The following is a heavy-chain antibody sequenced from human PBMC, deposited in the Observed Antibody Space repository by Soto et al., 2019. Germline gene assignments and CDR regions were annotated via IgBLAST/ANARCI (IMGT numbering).Heavy chain of an antibody. V-gene: IGHV1-2*02. CDR2: INPNRGGT. CDR3: ARAAAYTEYFDY. Sequence: QVQLVQSGAEAKKPGASVKVSCKASGYTFTGYYMHWLRQAPGQGLEWMGWINPNRGGTNYAQKFQGRVTITRDTSISTAYMALSRLRSDDTAVYYCARAAAYTEYFDYWGQGTLVTVSS. CDR1: GYTFTGYY. D-gene: IGHD6-13*01. J-gene: IGHJ4*02.